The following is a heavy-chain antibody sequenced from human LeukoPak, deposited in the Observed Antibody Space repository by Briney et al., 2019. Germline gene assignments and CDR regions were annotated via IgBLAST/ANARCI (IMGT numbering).Heavy chain of an antibody. J-gene: IGHJ6*02. D-gene: IGHD3-3*01. CDR1: GYSFTSYG. V-gene: IGHV1-69*13. CDR3: AHGFGVVIKPNTVNYGMDV. CDR2: IIPIFGTA. Sequence: ASVKVSCKASGYSFTSYGISWVRQAPGQGLEWMGGIIPIFGTANYAQKFQGRVTITADESTSTAYMGLSSLRSEDTAVYYCAHGFGVVIKPNTVNYGMDVWGQGTTVTVSS.